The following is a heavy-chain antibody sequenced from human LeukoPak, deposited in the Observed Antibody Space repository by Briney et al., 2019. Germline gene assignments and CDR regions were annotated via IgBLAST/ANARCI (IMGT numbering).Heavy chain of an antibody. CDR3: ARDALHPLSGYMDV. Sequence: ASVTVSCKASGYTFTGYYMHWLRQAPAQGREWMGWINPNSGGTNYAQKFQGRVTMTRDTSISTAYMELSRLRSDDTAVYYCARDALHPLSGYMDVWGKGTTVTVSS. CDR1: GYTFTGYY. V-gene: IGHV1-2*02. J-gene: IGHJ6*03. D-gene: IGHD1-1*01. CDR2: INPNSGGT.